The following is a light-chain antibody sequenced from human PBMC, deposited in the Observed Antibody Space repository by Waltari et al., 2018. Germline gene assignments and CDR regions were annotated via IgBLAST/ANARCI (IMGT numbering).Light chain of an antibody. J-gene: IGKJ2*01. CDR3: QQYGSSPDT. Sequence: DIVLTQSPGTLSLSPGERATLSCRASQSVNSNYLAWYRLKPGQAPRLLIYGASSRATGIPDRFSGSGSGTDFTLTISRLEPEDFAVYYCQQYGSSPDTFGQGTKLEIK. CDR2: GAS. CDR1: QSVNSNY. V-gene: IGKV3-20*01.